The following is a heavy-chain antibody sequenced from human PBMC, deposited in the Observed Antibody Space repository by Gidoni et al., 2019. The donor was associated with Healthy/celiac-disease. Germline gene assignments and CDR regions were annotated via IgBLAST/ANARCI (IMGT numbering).Heavy chain of an antibody. CDR1: GFTFRSYA. CDR2: ISYDGSNK. J-gene: IGHJ4*02. Sequence: QVQLVQSGGGVVQPVRSLRLSCAASGFTFRSYAMHWVRQAQGKGLEWVAVISYDGSNKYYADSVKGRLTISRDNSKNTLYLQMNSQRSEDHAVYYCAREPLEIVVVKGFDYWGQGTLVTVSS. CDR3: AREPLEIVVVKGFDY. D-gene: IGHD3-22*01. V-gene: IGHV3-30-3*01.